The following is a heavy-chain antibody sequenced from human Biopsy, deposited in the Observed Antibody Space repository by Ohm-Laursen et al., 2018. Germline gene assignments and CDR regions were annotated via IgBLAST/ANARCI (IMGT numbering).Heavy chain of an antibody. V-gene: IGHV4-59*01. CDR3: ARDSRGGHLNTALITGKNLDS. CDR1: RDTISNYY. J-gene: IGHJ4*02. Sequence: GTLSLTCAVSRDTISNYYWIWIPQSPGQGLEWIGYIYYTGSTNYNPSVKSRVTISVDTSKNQFPLKLNSVTTADTAVYFCARDSRGGHLNTALITGKNLDSWGQGILVTVSS. D-gene: IGHD5-18*01. CDR2: IYYTGST.